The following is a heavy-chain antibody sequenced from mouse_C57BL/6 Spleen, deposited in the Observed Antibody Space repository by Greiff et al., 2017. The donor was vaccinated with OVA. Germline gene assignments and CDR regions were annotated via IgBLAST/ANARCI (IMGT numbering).Heavy chain of an antibody. Sequence: EVKVVESGGGLVQPGGSLKLSCAASGFTFSDYYMYWVRQTPEKRLEWVAYISNGGGSTYYPDTVKGRFTISRDNAKNTLYLQMSRLKTEDTAMYYCAKHGGYYDYEGYFDVGGTGTTVTVSS. CDR1: GFTFSDYY. J-gene: IGHJ1*03. V-gene: IGHV5-12*01. D-gene: IGHD2-4*01. CDR3: AKHGGYYDYEGYFDV. CDR2: ISNGGGST.